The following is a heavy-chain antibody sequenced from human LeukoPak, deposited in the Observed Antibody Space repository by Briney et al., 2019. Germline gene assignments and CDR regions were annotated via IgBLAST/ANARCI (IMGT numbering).Heavy chain of an antibody. D-gene: IGHD3-16*01. CDR2: IYDDGST. Sequence: GGSLRLSCAASGFTFSNAWMTWVRQAPGKGLEWVSLIYDDGSTYYADSVRGRFTISRHNSKNTLYLQMNSLRAEDTAVYYCARDLGYYFDCWGQGTLVTVSS. CDR1: GFTFSNAW. V-gene: IGHV3-53*04. J-gene: IGHJ4*02. CDR3: ARDLGYYFDC.